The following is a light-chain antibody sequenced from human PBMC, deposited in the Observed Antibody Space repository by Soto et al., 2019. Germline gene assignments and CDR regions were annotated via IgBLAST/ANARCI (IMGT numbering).Light chain of an antibody. CDR3: SSYTSSSTRV. J-gene: IGLJ1*01. V-gene: IGLV2-14*01. Sequence: QSALTQPASVSGSPGQSITISCTGTSRDVGAYNYVSWYQQHPGKAPKLMIYDVRHRPSGVSNRFSGSKSGNTASLTISGLQAEDEADYYCSSYTSSSTRVFGTGTKVTVL. CDR2: DVR. CDR1: SRDVGAYNY.